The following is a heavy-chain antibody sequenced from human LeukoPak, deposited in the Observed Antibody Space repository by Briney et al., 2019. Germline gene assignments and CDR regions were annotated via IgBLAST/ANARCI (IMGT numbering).Heavy chain of an antibody. D-gene: IGHD5-18*01. Sequence: ASVKVSCKASGYTFTSYYMHWVRQAPGQGLEWMGIINPRGGSTSYAQKFQGRVTMTRDTSTSTVYMELSSLRSEDTAVYYCATLPRGYSYGLDAFDIWGQGTMVTVSS. V-gene: IGHV1-46*01. J-gene: IGHJ3*02. CDR3: ATLPRGYSYGLDAFDI. CDR1: GYTFTSYY. CDR2: INPRGGST.